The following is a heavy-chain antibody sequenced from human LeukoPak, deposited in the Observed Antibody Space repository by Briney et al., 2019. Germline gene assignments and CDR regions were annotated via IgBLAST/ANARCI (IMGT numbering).Heavy chain of an antibody. V-gene: IGHV3-23*01. CDR3: AKDRGWFGGSLANFDD. D-gene: IGHD3-10*01. CDR2: LSGSGGSI. J-gene: IGHJ4*02. Sequence: GGSLRLSCAGSGFTFSTFRMTRVRQTPGKGLGGVSALSGSGGSIYYAASVKGRFTISRDNSKNTLFLQMNSLRAEDTAVYYCAKDRGWFGGSLANFDDWGQGTLVTVSS. CDR1: GFTFSTFR.